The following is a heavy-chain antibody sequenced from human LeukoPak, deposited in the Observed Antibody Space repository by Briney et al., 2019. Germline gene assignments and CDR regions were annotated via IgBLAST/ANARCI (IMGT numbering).Heavy chain of an antibody. D-gene: IGHD6-19*01. V-gene: IGHV3-21*01. CDR1: GFSFSDYW. J-gene: IGHJ4*02. CDR2: ISSSSSYI. CDR3: ARDPIAVAGTFDY. Sequence: GGSLRLSCAASGFSFSDYWMHWVRQAPGKGLEWVSSISSSSSYIYYADSVKGRFTISRDNAKNSLYLQMNSLRAEDTAVYYCARDPIAVAGTFDYWGQGTLVTVSS.